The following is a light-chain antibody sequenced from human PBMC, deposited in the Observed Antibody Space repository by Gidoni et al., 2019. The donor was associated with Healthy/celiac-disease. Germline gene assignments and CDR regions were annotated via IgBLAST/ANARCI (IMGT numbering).Light chain of an antibody. V-gene: IGKV1-5*03. J-gene: IGKJ1*01. CDR2: KAS. CDR1: QSISSW. Sequence: DIQMTQSPSTLSASVGDRVTITCRASQSISSWLAWYQQKPGKAPKRLIYKASSLESGVPSRFSGSGSGTEFTLTISSPQPDDFATYYCQQYNSYSRTFGQGTKVEIK. CDR3: QQYNSYSRT.